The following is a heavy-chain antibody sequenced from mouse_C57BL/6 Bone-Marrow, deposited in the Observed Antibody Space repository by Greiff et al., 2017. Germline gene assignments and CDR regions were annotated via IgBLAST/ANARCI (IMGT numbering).Heavy chain of an antibody. J-gene: IGHJ2*01. D-gene: IGHD4-1*01. CDR3: ATNWDDY. CDR1: GYAFSSSW. CDR2: IYPGDGDT. V-gene: IGHV1-82*01. Sequence: VQLQQSGPELVKPGASVKISCKASGYAFSSSWMNWVKQRPGKGLEWIGRIYPGDGDTNYNGKFKGKATLTADKYSSTAYMQLSSLTSEDSAVYFCATNWDDYWGQGTTLTVSS.